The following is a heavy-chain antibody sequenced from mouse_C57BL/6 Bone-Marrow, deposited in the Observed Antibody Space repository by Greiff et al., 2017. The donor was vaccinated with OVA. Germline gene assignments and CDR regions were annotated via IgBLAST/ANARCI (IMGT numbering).Heavy chain of an antibody. CDR2: ISDGGSYT. V-gene: IGHV5-4*01. CDR1: GFTFSSYA. CDR3: ARITTVVFDY. D-gene: IGHD1-1*01. J-gene: IGHJ2*01. Sequence: EVQGVESGGGLVKPGGSLKLSCAASGFTFSSYAMSWVRQTPEKRLEWVATISDGGSYTYYPDNVKGRFTISRDNAKNNLYLQMSHLKSEDTAMYYCARITTVVFDYWGQGTTLTVSS.